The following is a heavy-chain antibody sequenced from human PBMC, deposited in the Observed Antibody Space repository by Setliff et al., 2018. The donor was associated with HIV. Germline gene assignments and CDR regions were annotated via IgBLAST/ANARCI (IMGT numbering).Heavy chain of an antibody. V-gene: IGHV4-38-2*01. Sequence: SETLSLTCAVSGYSISSGYYWGWIRQPPGKGLEWIGSIYHTGTAYYNSSLKSRVAISIDTSNNRFSLRLYSVTAADTAMYYCARQNYYDISGYYERPLDFDYWGQGTLVTSPQ. J-gene: IGHJ4*02. CDR1: GYSISSGYY. CDR3: ARQNYYDISGYYERPLDFDY. D-gene: IGHD3-22*01. CDR2: IYHTGTA.